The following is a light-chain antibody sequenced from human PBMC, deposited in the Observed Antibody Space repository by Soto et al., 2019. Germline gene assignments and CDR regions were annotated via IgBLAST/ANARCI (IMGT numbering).Light chain of an antibody. CDR3: IQGTHWPRT. CDR1: QSLVSSDGNTY. J-gene: IGKJ1*01. Sequence: DVVMTQSPLSLPVTLGQPASISCRSSQSLVSSDGNTYLNWFHQRPGQSPRRLIYKVSNRDSGAPDRFSGSGSGTDFTLKISRVEAEDVGIYYCIQGTHWPRTFGQGTKVEIK. CDR2: KVS. V-gene: IGKV2-30*01.